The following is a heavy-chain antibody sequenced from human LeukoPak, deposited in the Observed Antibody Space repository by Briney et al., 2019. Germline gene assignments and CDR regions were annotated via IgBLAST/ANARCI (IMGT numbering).Heavy chain of an antibody. CDR3: ARGGGSGSEMGFDY. CDR2: IGTAGDT. Sequence: GGSLRLSCAASGFTFSSYDMHWVRQATGKGLEWVSAIGTAGDTYYPGSVKGRFTISRENAKNSLYLQMNSLRAGDTAVYYCARGGGSGSEMGFDYWGQGTLVTVSS. J-gene: IGHJ4*02. CDR1: GFTFSSYD. D-gene: IGHD3-10*01. V-gene: IGHV3-13*01.